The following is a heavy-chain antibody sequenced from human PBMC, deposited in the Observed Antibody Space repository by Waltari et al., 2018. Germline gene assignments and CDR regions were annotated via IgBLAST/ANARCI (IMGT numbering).Heavy chain of an antibody. CDR2: IYHSGST. CDR1: GGSISRGSYY. J-gene: IGHJ1*01. CDR3: ARVRVAEPGEEYFQH. V-gene: IGHV4-39*07. D-gene: IGHD3-22*01. Sequence: QVPLQESGPGLVKPSQTLSLTCTVSGGSISRGSYYWSWIRQPPGKGLEWIGSIYHSGSTYYNPSLKSRFTISVDTSKNQFSLKLSSVTAADTAVYYCARVRVAEPGEEYFQHWGQGTLVTVSS.